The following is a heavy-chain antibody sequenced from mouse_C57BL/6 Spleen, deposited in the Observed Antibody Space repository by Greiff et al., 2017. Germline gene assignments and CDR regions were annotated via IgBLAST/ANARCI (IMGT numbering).Heavy chain of an antibody. D-gene: IGHD2-1*01. Sequence: EVQRVESGGGLVKPGGSLKLSCAASGFTFSSYAMSWVRQTPEKRLEWVATISDGGSYTYYPDNVKGRFTISRDNAKNNLYLQMSHLKSEDTAMYYCARDWELRAGKHYFDYWGQGTTLTVAS. CDR1: GFTFSSYA. V-gene: IGHV5-4*01. J-gene: IGHJ2*01. CDR2: ISDGGSYT. CDR3: ARDWELRAGKHYFDY.